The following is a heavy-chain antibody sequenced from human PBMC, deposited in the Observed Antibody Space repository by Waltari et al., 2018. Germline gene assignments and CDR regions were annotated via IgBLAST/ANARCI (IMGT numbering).Heavy chain of an antibody. D-gene: IGHD6-13*01. J-gene: IGHJ4*02. CDR2: IKHSGST. Sequence: QVQLQQRGAGLLKPSETLSLTCAVYGGSFSGYYWSLIRQPPGKGLEWIGEIKHSGSTNYNPSLKSRVTISVDTSKNQFSLKLSSVTAADTAVYYCARKIAAAGRIRNCDYWGQGTLVTVSS. CDR3: ARKIAAAGRIRNCDY. V-gene: IGHV4-34*01. CDR1: GGSFSGYY.